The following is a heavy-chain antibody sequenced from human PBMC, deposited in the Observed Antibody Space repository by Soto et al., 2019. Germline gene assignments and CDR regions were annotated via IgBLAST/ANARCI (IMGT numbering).Heavy chain of an antibody. Sequence: TLSLTCTVSGGSITSGGHYWAWIRQHPGKGLECIGYMFHSGSTHYNPSLKSRISISVDTSKNQFSLKLSSVTAADTAVYYCARVTDPVVTASTPFDHWGQGALVTVYS. V-gene: IGHV4-31*03. CDR1: GGSITSGGHY. CDR2: MFHSGST. D-gene: IGHD2-21*02. CDR3: ARVTDPVVTASTPFDH. J-gene: IGHJ4*02.